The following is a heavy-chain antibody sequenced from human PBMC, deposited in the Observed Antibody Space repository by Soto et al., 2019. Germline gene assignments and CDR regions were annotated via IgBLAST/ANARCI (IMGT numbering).Heavy chain of an antibody. Sequence: GASVKVSCKASGYTFTVYYMHWVRQAPGQGLEWMGWINPKSGGTMYPQKFQGRVTMTWDTAISTAYMALPRLRSDDTAVYYCARDLAKGGGSEGFDYWGHGTLVTVSS. V-gene: IGHV1-2*02. D-gene: IGHD1-26*01. J-gene: IGHJ4*01. CDR1: GYTFTVYY. CDR2: INPKSGGT. CDR3: ARDLAKGGGSEGFDY.